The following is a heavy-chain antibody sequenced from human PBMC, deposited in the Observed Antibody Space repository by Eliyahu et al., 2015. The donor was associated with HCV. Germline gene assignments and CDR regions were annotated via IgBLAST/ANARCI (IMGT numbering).Heavy chain of an antibody. V-gene: IGHV3-7*01. J-gene: IGHJ4*02. D-gene: IGHD5-12*01. CDR3: ARVRAYSGCDSLDY. CDR2: INEDGTDK. CDR1: GFXFSGHW. Sequence: EVYLVESGGGLVQPGGSLRLSWEVSGFXFSGHWMNWVRQRPGKGXGGVANINEDGTDKHYVDSVKGRFTISRDNAKNSLYLQINSLRAEDTAIYYCARVRAYSGCDSLDYWGQGTLVTVSS.